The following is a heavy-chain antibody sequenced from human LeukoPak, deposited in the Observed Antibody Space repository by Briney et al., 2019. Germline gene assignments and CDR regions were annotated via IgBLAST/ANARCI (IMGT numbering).Heavy chain of an antibody. D-gene: IGHD3-16*01. CDR3: ARDRIGMITSGGVS. CDR1: GYSISSGYY. CDR2: FYHTGST. J-gene: IGHJ4*02. Sequence: SETLSLTCAVSGYSISSGYYWGWIRQPPGKGLEWIGSFYHTGSTYYNPSPKSRVTISVDTSKNQFSLKLSSVTAADTAVYYCARDRIGMITSGGVSWGQGTLVTVSS. V-gene: IGHV4-38-2*02.